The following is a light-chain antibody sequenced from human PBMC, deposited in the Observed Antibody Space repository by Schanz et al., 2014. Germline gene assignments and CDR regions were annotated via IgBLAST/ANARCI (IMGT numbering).Light chain of an antibody. Sequence: EIVLTQSPGALSLSPGERATFSCRASQRVNTNFLAWYQQKPGQAPRLLIYGASSRATGIPDRFSGSGSGTDFTLTISRLEPEDFAVFYCQQFGKLPWTFGQGTKVEIK. J-gene: IGKJ1*01. CDR2: GAS. CDR3: QQFGKLPWT. V-gene: IGKV3-20*01. CDR1: QRVNTNF.